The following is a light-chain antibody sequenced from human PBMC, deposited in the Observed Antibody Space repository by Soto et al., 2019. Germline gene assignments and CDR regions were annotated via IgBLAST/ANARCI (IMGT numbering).Light chain of an antibody. CDR1: QSLNSW. V-gene: IGKV1-5*03. Sequence: DIQMTQSPSTLSASVGDRVSITCRASQSLNSWLAWYQQKPGKAPKLLIYKTSTLESGVPSRFSGSGSGSEFPLTISNLQPDDFATYYCQQYNTYSFGRGTKLEIK. CDR2: KTS. J-gene: IGKJ2*01. CDR3: QQYNTYS.